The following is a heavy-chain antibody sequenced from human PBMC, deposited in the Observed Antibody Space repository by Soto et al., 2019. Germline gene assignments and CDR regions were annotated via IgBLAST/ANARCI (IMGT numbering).Heavy chain of an antibody. CDR1: GGSISSYY. J-gene: IGHJ4*02. CDR2: IYYSGST. Sequence: QVQLQESGPGLVKPSETLSLTCTVSGGSISSYYWSWIRQPPGKGLEWIGYIYYSGSTNYNPSLTSRVTISVDTSKNQFSLKLSSVTAADTAVYYCARALDFWSGYYTIDYWGQGTLVTVSS. V-gene: IGHV4-59*01. CDR3: ARALDFWSGYYTIDY. D-gene: IGHD3-3*01.